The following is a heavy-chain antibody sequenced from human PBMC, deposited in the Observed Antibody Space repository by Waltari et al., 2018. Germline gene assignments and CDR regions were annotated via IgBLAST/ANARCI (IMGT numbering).Heavy chain of an antibody. CDR3: ARGRAYDFWSGYSAEPDAFDI. Sequence: QGQLVESGGGVVQPGRSLRLSCAPSEVIFSGYAMNWVRQAPGKGLGWVADIVYDGRSKNYADSVKGRFTISRDNSKSTLYLQMNSLRTEDTAVYYCARGRAYDFWSGYSAEPDAFDIWGQG. CDR2: IVYDGRSK. J-gene: IGHJ3*02. V-gene: IGHV3-30*04. D-gene: IGHD3-3*01. CDR1: EVIFSGYA.